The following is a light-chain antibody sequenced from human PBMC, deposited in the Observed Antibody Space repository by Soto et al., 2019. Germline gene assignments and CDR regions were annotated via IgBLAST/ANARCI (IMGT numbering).Light chain of an antibody. V-gene: IGKV2-28*01. CDR3: MQSLQNPSIT. CDR1: QSLLHRNGYNY. J-gene: IGKJ5*01. CDR2: LGS. Sequence: DIVMTQSPLSLPVTPGEPASISCRSSQSLLHRNGYNYLDWYLQKPGQSPQLLIYLGSHRASGVPDRFSGSGSGADFTLKISRVEAEDVGVYYCMQSLQNPSITFGQGTRLESK.